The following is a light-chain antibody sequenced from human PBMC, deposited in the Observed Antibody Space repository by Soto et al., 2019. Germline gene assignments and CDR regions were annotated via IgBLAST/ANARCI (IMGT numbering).Light chain of an antibody. J-gene: IGLJ2*01. Sequence: QSALTQPASVSGSPGQSITISCTGTSSDVGSHNFVSWYQQRPGKAPKLMIYDVSKRPSGVPDRFSGSKSGNTASLTISGLQAEDEADYYCCSYAGSYTLAFGGGTKLHRP. V-gene: IGLV2-11*01. CDR1: SSDVGSHNF. CDR2: DVS. CDR3: CSYAGSYTLA.